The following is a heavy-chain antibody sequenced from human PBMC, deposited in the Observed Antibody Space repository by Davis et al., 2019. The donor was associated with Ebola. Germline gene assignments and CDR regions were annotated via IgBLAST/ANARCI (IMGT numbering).Heavy chain of an antibody. CDR3: ARGSTVTTGYYYYGMDV. Sequence: MPSETLFLTCAVYGGSFSGYYWSWIRQPPGKGLEWIGEINHSGSTNYNPSLKSRVTISVDTSKNQFSLKLSSVTAADTAVYYCARGSTVTTGYYYYGMDVWGQGTTVTVSS. D-gene: IGHD4-17*01. CDR1: GGSFSGYY. V-gene: IGHV4-34*01. CDR2: INHSGST. J-gene: IGHJ6*02.